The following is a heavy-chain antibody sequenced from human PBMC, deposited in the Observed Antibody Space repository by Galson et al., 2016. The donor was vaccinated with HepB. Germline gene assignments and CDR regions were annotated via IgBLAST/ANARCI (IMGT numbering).Heavy chain of an antibody. D-gene: IGHD5-18*01. Sequence: SLRLSCAASGFTFSTYNMSWVRQAPGKGLEWVSGITSGGTTYYADSVKGRFTISRDNSKNILYLQMKSLRDEDTAVYYCAKRPYSYGWHYGMDVWGQGTTVTVSS. J-gene: IGHJ6*02. CDR1: GFTFSTYN. CDR3: AKRPYSYGWHYGMDV. V-gene: IGHV3-23*01. CDR2: ITSGGTT.